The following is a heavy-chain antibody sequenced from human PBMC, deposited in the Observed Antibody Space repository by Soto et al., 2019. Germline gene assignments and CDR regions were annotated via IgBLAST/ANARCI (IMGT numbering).Heavy chain of an antibody. CDR1: AGTFSSYA. V-gene: IGHV1-69*13. J-gene: IGHJ6*02. CDR3: ASFTYYYDSSGSLDYGMDV. Sequence: SVKVACKASAGTFSSYAISWVLQAPGQGLEWMGGIIPIFGTANYAQKFQGRVTITADESTSTAYMELSSLRSEDTAVYYCASFTYYYDSSGSLDYGMDVWGQGTTVTVSS. CDR2: IIPIFGTA. D-gene: IGHD3-22*01.